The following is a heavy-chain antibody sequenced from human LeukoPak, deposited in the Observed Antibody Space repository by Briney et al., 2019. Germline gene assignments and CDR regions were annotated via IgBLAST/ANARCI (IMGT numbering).Heavy chain of an antibody. D-gene: IGHD1-26*01. CDR1: GFSFSTYW. J-gene: IGHJ4*02. CDR3: ARESGGSYYFDY. V-gene: IGHV3-74*01. CDR2: INRDGSGT. Sequence: PGGSLRLSCAASGFSFSTYWMHWVRHAPGKGLVWVSRINRDGSGTIYADSVKGRFTISRDHAKNTLYLQTNSLRAEDTAVYYCARESGGSYYFDYWGQGSLVTVSS.